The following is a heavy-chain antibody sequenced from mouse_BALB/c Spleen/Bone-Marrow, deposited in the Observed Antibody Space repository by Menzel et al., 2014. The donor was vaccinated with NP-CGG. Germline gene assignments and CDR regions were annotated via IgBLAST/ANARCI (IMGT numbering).Heavy chain of an antibody. CDR1: GYTFTDTW. CDR2: INPSTGYA. V-gene: IGHV1-7*01. CDR3: ARGY. Sequence: QVQLQQPGPELAKPGASVKMSCKASGYTFTDTWIHWIKQRPGQGLEWIGYINPSTGYAEYNQNFKDKATLTVDKSSSTAYMQLSSLTSEDSAVYYCARGYWGQGTTLTVSS. J-gene: IGHJ2*01.